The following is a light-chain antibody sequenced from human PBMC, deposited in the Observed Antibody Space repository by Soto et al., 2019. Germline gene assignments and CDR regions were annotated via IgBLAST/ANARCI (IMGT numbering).Light chain of an antibody. CDR3: QQRDDLYT. CDR2: GAS. J-gene: IGKJ2*01. CDR1: QSVSSSY. Sequence: EIVLTPSPGTLSLSPGERATLSCRASQSVSSSYLAWYQQKPGQAPRLLIYGASSRATGIPDRFSGRGSGTDFTLTISRLEPEDFAVYFCQQRDDLYTFGQGTKLQIK. V-gene: IGKV3-20*01.